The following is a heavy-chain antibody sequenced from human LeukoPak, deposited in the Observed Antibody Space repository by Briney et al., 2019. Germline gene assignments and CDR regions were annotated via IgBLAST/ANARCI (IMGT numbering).Heavy chain of an antibody. D-gene: IGHD5-24*01. CDR3: VRGQTSTSPGV. V-gene: IGHV3-53*05. CDR1: GFAVSNSY. CDR2: IYSGGST. Sequence: GGSLRLSCAASGFAVSNSYMSWVRQAPGKGLEWVSLIYSGGSTHYADSVKGRFSISRDSSKNTLYLQMNTLRDEDTAVYYCVRGQTSTSPGVWGQGTTVTVSS. J-gene: IGHJ6*02.